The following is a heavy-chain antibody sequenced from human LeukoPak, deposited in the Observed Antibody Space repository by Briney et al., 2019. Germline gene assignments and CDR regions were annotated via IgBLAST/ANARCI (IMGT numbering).Heavy chain of an antibody. CDR3: ASSGPQVPAAIISWFDP. V-gene: IGHV3-23*01. CDR2: ISGSGGST. D-gene: IGHD2-2*02. Sequence: PGGSLRLSCAASGFTFSSYAMSWVRQAPGKGLEWVSAISGSGGSTYYADSVKGRFTISRDNSKNTLYLQMNSLRAEDTAVYYCASSGPQVPAAIISWFDPWGQGTLVTVSS. CDR1: GFTFSSYA. J-gene: IGHJ5*02.